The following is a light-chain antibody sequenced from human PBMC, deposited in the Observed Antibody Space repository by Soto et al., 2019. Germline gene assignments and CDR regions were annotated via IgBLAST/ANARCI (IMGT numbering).Light chain of an antibody. V-gene: IGLV2-14*03. Sequence: QSVLTQPASVSGSPGQSITISCTETSSDVGGYKYVSWYQQHPGKAPKLMIYDVSNRPSGVSNRFSGSKSGNTASLTISGLQANDEADYYCSSYTSTSSVVFGGGTKLTVL. CDR3: SSYTSTSSVV. J-gene: IGLJ2*01. CDR2: DVS. CDR1: SSDVGGYKY.